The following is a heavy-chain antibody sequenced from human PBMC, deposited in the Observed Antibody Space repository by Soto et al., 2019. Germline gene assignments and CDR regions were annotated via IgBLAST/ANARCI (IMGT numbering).Heavy chain of an antibody. CDR3: ARDGGSWYGDY. CDR1: GYTFTAYS. CDR2: INPDRGGT. V-gene: IGHV1-2*02. D-gene: IGHD6-13*01. Sequence: ASVKVSCKASGYTFTAYSMHWVRQAPGQRPEWMGWINPDRGGTNYAQKFQGRVTMTRDTSISTAYMELSRLTSDDTAVYYCARDGGSWYGDYWGQGTLVTVSS. J-gene: IGHJ4*02.